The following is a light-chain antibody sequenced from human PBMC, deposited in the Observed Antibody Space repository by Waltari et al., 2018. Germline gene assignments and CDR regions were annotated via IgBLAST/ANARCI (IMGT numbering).Light chain of an antibody. CDR3: QQTYTTPTWT. CDR1: QTISKY. CDR2: AAS. V-gene: IGKV1-39*01. Sequence: DIQMTQSPLSLSASVGDRVTITCRARQTISKYLNWYQQKPGKAPKLLIHAASRLQSGVPSRFSGSGSETEFTLTINSLQLEDCAIYCCQQTYTTPTWTFGQGTRVDIK. J-gene: IGKJ1*01.